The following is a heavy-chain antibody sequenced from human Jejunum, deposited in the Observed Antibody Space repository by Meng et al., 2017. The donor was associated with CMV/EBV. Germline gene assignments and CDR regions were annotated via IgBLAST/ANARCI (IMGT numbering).Heavy chain of an antibody. CDR2: IKSKNAGGTV. CDR3: VATFHSDSSGKY. CDR1: GLNFRPTW. D-gene: IGHD3-22*01. V-gene: IGHV3-15*01. J-gene: IGHJ4*02. Sequence: EVQLVESGGDSVKPGESVRLSCAASGLNFRPTWMSWVRQAPGRGLEWVGRIKSKNAGGTVDYAAPVTGRFSISRDDSKNTLYLQMNSLKAEETAVYYCVATFHSDSSGKYWDQGTLVTVAS.